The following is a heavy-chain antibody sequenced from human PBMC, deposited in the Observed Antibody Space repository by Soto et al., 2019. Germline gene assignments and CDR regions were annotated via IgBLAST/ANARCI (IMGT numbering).Heavy chain of an antibody. J-gene: IGHJ4*02. D-gene: IGHD1-7*01. CDR1: THAISSGDLY. CDR3: ARGAVNYQGDLSYFDY. V-gene: IGHV4-30-4*01. CDR2: ISYSGNT. Sequence: QVQLQESGPGLVKPSQTLSLTCTVSTHAISSGDLYWSWIRQPPGKGLEWLGYISYSGNTYYNPSLKSRLSISVAASRNQFSLKLTSVTAADTAVYYCARGAVNYQGDLSYFDYWGQGTLVTVSS.